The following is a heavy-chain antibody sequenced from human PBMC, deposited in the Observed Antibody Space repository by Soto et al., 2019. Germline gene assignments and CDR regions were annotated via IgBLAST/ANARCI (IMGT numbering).Heavy chain of an antibody. V-gene: IGHV3-64*01. CDR3: ARGPGYYFDY. CDR1: GFTFSSYA. CDR2: ISSNGGST. J-gene: IGHJ4*02. Sequence: GGSLRLSCAASGFTFSSYAMHWVRQAPGKGLEYVSAISSNGGSTYYANSVKGRITISKDNSKNTFYLQMGSLRADDLAVYYCARGPGYYFDYWGQGTLVTVSS.